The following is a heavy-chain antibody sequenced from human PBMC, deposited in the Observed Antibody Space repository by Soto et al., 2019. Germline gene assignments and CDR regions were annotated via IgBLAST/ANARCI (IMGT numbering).Heavy chain of an antibody. CDR1: GYTFTGYY. V-gene: IGHV1-2*02. J-gene: IGHJ6*02. Sequence: RASVKVSCKASGYTFTGYYMHWVRQAPGQGLEWMGWINPNSGGTNYAQKFQGRVTMTRDTSISTAYMELSRLRSDDTAVYYCARDLDTAMASKGMDVWGQGTTVTVSS. CDR3: ARDLDTAMASKGMDV. CDR2: INPNSGGT. D-gene: IGHD5-18*01.